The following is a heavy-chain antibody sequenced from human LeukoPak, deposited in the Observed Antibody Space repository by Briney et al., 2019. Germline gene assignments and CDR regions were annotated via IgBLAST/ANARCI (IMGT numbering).Heavy chain of an antibody. D-gene: IGHD2-21*02. CDR1: GGSFSGYY. J-gene: IGHJ2*01. CDR3: ARGDVVVTAITSNWYFDL. CDR2: INHSGST. V-gene: IGHV4-34*01. Sequence: SETLSLTCALYGGSFSGYYWSWIRQPPGKGLEWIGEINHSGSTNYNPSPKSRVTISVDTSKNQFSLKLSSVTAADTAVYYCARGDVVVTAITSNWYFDLWGHGTLVTVSS.